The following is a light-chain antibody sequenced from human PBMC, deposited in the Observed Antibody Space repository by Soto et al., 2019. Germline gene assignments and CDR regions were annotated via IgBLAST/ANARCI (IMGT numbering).Light chain of an antibody. CDR2: GAS. V-gene: IGKV3-20*01. J-gene: IGKJ2*01. CDR1: QSVGSNY. CDR3: QRYGYSPGYT. Sequence: EIVLTQSPGTLSLSPGERVTLSCRASQSVGSNYLAWYQQKPGQAPRLLIHGASIRAAGIPDRFSGSGLGTDFTLTISRLEPEDFAVYYCQRYGYSPGYTFGQGTKLEMK.